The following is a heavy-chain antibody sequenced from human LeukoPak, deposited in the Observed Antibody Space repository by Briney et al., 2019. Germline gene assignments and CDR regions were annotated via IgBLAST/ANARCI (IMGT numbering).Heavy chain of an antibody. CDR2: IYSGGST. D-gene: IGHD3-10*01. Sequence: GGSLTLSCAASGFTLRNYAMSWVRQAPGKGLEWVSVIYSGGSTYYADSVKGRFTISRDNSKNTLYLQMNSLRAEDTAVYYCARTYYGSGSYYWYAFDIWGQGTMVTVSS. V-gene: IGHV3-53*01. CDR3: ARTYYGSGSYYWYAFDI. J-gene: IGHJ3*02. CDR1: GFTLRNYA.